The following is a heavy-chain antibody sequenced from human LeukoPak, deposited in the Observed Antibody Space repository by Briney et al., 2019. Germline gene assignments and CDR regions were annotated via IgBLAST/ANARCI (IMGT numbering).Heavy chain of an antibody. V-gene: IGHV4-59*12. CDR3: ARGTMTTVTYYFDY. D-gene: IGHD4-17*01. CDR1: GGSISSYY. CDR2: IYYSGST. Sequence: PSETLSLTCTVSGGSISSYYWSWIRQPPGKGLEWIGYIYYSGSTNYNPSLKSRVTISVDTSKNQFSLKLSSVTAADTAVYYCARGTMTTVTYYFDYWGQGTLVTVSS. J-gene: IGHJ4*02.